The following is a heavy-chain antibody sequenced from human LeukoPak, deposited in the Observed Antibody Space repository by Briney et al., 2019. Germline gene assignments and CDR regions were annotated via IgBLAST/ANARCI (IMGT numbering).Heavy chain of an antibody. CDR3: ASWPGEAHNSLWSGPFDH. J-gene: IGHJ4*02. Sequence: AASVKVSCRASGYTFSSKNVHWVRQAPGQGLEWMGTINPSGGSTNFPQKFQGRVTMSRDTSTSTVYMELSNLRSEDTAVYYCASWPGEAHNSLWSGPFDHWGQGTLVTVSS. CDR2: INPSGGST. D-gene: IGHD3-3*01. V-gene: IGHV1-46*01. CDR1: GYTFSSKN.